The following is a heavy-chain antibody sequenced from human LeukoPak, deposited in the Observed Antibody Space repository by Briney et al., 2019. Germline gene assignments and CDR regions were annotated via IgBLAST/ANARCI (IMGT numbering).Heavy chain of an antibody. CDR3: ARPFGRYYDSSGRDAFDI. CDR1: GYTFTSYD. D-gene: IGHD3-22*01. Sequence: ASVKVSCKASGYTFTSYDINWVRQATGQGLEWMGWMNPNSGNTGYAQKFQGRVTITRNTSISTAYMELSSLRSEDTAVYYCARPFGRYYDSSGRDAFDIWGQGTMVTVSS. V-gene: IGHV1-8*03. CDR2: MNPNSGNT. J-gene: IGHJ3*02.